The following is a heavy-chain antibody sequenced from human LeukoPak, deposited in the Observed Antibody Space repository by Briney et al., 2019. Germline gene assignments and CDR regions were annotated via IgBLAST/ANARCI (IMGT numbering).Heavy chain of an antibody. D-gene: IGHD3-16*01. CDR2: INPDGSQK. Sequence: GGSLRLSCAASGFTFSLYWMTWVRQSPGKGLEWVADINPDGSQKYSVDSVKGRFTISRDNARNALFLQMNSLRAEDTAVYYCVRQMIRFWFDPWGQGTLVAVSS. V-gene: IGHV3-7*01. J-gene: IGHJ5*02. CDR3: VRQMIRFWFDP. CDR1: GFTFSLYW.